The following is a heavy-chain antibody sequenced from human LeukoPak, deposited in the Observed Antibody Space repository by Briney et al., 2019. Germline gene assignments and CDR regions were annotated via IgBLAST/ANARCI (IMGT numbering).Heavy chain of an antibody. J-gene: IGHJ4*02. CDR2: ISSSDSTI. V-gene: IGHV3-11*04. Sequence: PGGSLRLSCAASGFTFSDYSMMWPRQAPGKGLEWVSYISSSDSTIYYADSVKGRFTIYRDNARNSLFLQMNSLRAEDTADYYCARGGLYDSSGPFDYWGQGTLVTVSS. CDR3: ARGGLYDSSGPFDY. CDR1: GFTFSDYS. D-gene: IGHD3-22*01.